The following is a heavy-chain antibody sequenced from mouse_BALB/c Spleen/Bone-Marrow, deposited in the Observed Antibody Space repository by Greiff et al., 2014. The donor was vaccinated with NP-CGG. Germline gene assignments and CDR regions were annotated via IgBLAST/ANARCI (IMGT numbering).Heavy chain of an antibody. CDR2: IRNKANGYTT. D-gene: IGHD2-1*01. CDR1: GFTFTDYY. Sequence: EVHLQESGGDLVQPGGSLRLSCATSGFTFTDYYMSWVRQPPGKALEWLGFIRNKANGYTTEYSASVKGRLTISRDNSKSILYLQRNTLRDEDRATYYCGRDGNYVDYWGQGTSVTVSA. V-gene: IGHV7-3*02. CDR3: GRDGNYVDY. J-gene: IGHJ4*01.